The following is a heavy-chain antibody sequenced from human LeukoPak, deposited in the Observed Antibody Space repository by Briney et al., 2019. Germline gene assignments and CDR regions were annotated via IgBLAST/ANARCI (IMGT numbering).Heavy chain of an antibody. CDR1: GYSISSGYY. CDR2: IYHSGST. D-gene: IGHD5-18*01. CDR3: AKSSYSIFDY. J-gene: IGHJ4*02. Sequence: PSETLSLTCTVSGYSISSGYYWGWIRQPPGKGLEWIGSIYHSGSTYYNPSLKSRVTISVDTSKNQFSPKLSSVTAADTAVYYCAKSSYSIFDYWGQGTLVTVSS. V-gene: IGHV4-38-2*02.